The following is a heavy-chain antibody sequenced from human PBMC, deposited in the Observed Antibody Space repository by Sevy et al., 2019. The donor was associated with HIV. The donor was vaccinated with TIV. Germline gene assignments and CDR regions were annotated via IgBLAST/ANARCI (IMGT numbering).Heavy chain of an antibody. D-gene: IGHD3-3*01. CDR1: GGSISKFGNY. Sequence: SETLSLTCSVSGGSISKFGNYWGWVRQPPGEGLEWIGGIFHTGKTNYNPSLKSRVTISLDTSKNQFSLKLSSVTAAETAVYYCAKIYDYWGPGALVTVSS. CDR2: IFHTGKT. CDR3: AKIYDY. J-gene: IGHJ4*02. V-gene: IGHV4-39*01.